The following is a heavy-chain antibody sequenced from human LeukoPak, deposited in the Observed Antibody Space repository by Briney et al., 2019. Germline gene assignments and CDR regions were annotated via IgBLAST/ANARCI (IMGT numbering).Heavy chain of an antibody. D-gene: IGHD2-15*01. V-gene: IGHV3-23*01. CDR2: LSGSGGST. J-gene: IGHJ6*04. CDR3: AKGPRPCSGGTCYIHGMEV. Sequence: PGGSLRLSCVASGFTFSSYAMTWAHQAPGKGLEWVSALSGSGGSTYYADSVKGRFTISRDNSKNTLYLQMNSLRAEDTAVYYCAKGPRPCSGGTCYIHGMEVWGKGTTVTVSS. CDR1: GFTFSSYA.